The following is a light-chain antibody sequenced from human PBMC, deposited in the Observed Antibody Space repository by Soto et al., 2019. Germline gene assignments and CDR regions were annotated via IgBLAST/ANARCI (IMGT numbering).Light chain of an antibody. Sequence: EIVLTQSPGTLSLSPGERATLSCRASQSVRSNYLAGYQQKPGQAPRLLIYSASSRATGIPDRFSGTGYGTDFTLTISRLEPEDFAVYYCEQYGGSPYTFGQWTKLEIK. J-gene: IGKJ2*01. V-gene: IGKV3-20*01. CDR1: QSVRSNY. CDR3: EQYGGSPYT. CDR2: SAS.